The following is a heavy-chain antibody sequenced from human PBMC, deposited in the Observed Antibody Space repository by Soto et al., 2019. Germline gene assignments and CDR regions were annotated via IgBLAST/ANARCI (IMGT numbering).Heavy chain of an antibody. CDR2: INPGNGDT. D-gene: IGHD3-10*01. Sequence: ASVKVSCKTSGYTFSSYSIHWVRQAPGQGLEWLGWINPGNGDTKSSQKFQGRVTITRDTSATTAYMELSSLRSEDTALYYCARDRSPKYYYGSGSYYNVYYWGQGTLVTVSS. V-gene: IGHV1-3*01. J-gene: IGHJ4*02. CDR1: GYTFSSYS. CDR3: ARDRSPKYYYGSGSYYNVYY.